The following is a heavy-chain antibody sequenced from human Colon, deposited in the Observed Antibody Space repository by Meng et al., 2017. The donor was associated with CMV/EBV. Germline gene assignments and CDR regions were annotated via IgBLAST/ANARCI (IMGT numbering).Heavy chain of an antibody. D-gene: IGHD2-21*02. J-gene: IGHJ4*02. Sequence: GYMFIGNKIHWVRQAPGQGDERRGWINSEGGDTKYEEEFKGRVTMERDASINTAYLDLTRLQFEDTAVYYCARSVVTDSNLNHYDWWGQGTLVTVSS. CDR3: ARSVVTDSNLNHYDW. CDR2: INSEGGDT. V-gene: IGHV1-2*02. CDR1: GYMFIGNK.